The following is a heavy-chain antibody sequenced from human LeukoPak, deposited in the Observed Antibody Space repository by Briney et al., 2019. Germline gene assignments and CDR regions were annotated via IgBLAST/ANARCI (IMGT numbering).Heavy chain of an antibody. V-gene: IGHV3-23*01. J-gene: IGHJ4*02. D-gene: IGHD3-10*01. CDR2: ISPSGDIT. Sequence: GSLRLSCAASGFTFSNHGMNWVRQAPGKGLEWVSGISPSGDITYYADSVKGRFTISRDNSKNTLYLEVVSLTAEDTAVYYCAKDDAWLRFGEWSQGTLVTVSS. CDR3: AKDDAWLRFGE. CDR1: GFTFSNHG.